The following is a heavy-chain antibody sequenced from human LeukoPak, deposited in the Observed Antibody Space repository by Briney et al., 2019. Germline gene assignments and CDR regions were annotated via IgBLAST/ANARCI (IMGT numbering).Heavy chain of an antibody. Sequence: QTLSLTCALSGDSVSSNSAAWNWIRQSPSRCLEWLGRTYYRSKWFSRYAVSVKSRITINADTSKNQFSLQLNSVTPDDTAVYYCARGPGYFQHWGQGTLVTVSS. CDR2: TYYRSKWFS. CDR1: GDSVSSNSAA. J-gene: IGHJ1*01. CDR3: ARGPGYFQH. V-gene: IGHV6-1*01.